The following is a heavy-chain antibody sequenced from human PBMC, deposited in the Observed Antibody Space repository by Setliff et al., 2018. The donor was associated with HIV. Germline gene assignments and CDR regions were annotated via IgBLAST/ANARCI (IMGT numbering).Heavy chain of an antibody. Sequence: ASVKVSCKAYGGTFSRYPISWVRQAPGQGLEWMGGIIPFLGIANNAQKFQGRLTITADKSTSTAYMELSSLRSEDTAVYYCARNRVPDSDYYYMDVWGKGTTVTVSS. CDR2: IIPFLGIA. V-gene: IGHV1-69*10. CDR1: GGTFSRYP. CDR3: ARNRVPDSDYYYMDV. J-gene: IGHJ6*03. D-gene: IGHD3-22*01.